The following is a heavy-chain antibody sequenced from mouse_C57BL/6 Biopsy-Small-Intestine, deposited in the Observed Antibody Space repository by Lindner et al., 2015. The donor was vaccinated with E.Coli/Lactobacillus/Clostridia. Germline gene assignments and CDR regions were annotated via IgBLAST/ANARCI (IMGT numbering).Heavy chain of an antibody. Sequence: VQLQESGPELVKPGASVKISCKASGYAFSSSWMNWVKQRPGKGLEWIGRIYPGDGDTNYIGKFKGKATLTADKSSSTAYMQLSSLTSEDSAVYFCAIHYYSNYGYYAMDYWGQGTSVTVSS. D-gene: IGHD2-5*01. V-gene: IGHV1-82*01. CDR2: IYPGDGDT. CDR3: AIHYYSNYGYYAMDY. CDR1: GYAFSSSW. J-gene: IGHJ4*01.